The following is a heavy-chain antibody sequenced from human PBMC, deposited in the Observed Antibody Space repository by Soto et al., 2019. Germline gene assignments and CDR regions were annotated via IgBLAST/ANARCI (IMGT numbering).Heavy chain of an antibody. CDR2: ISAYNGNT. J-gene: IGHJ4*02. D-gene: IGHD3-10*01. CDR1: GYMFVTYG. V-gene: IGHV1-18*01. Sequence: ASVKVSCKASGYMFVTYGINWVRQAPGQGLEGMGWISAYNGNTKYAQNLQGRVTTTTDASTRTAYVEMRSLRSDDTAVYYCARDLDGSGSYYTDYWGPGTLVTVS. CDR3: ARDLDGSGSYYTDY.